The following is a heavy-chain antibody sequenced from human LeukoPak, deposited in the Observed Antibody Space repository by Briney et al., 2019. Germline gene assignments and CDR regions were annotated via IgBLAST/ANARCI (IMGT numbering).Heavy chain of an antibody. Sequence: ASVKVSCKASGYTFTSYYMHWVRQAPGQGLEWMGIINPSGGSTSYAQKFQGRVTVTRDTSTSTVYMELSSLRSEDTAVYYCARSGPRNWFDPWGQGTLVTVSS. CDR3: ARSGPRNWFDP. CDR2: INPSGGST. CDR1: GYTFTSYY. J-gene: IGHJ5*02. V-gene: IGHV1-46*01. D-gene: IGHD1-14*01.